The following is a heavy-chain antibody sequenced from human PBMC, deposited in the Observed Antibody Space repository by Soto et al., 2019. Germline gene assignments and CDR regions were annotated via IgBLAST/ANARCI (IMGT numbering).Heavy chain of an antibody. CDR2: ISVFNGHT. J-gene: IGHJ4*02. V-gene: IGHV1-18*01. CDR1: GYSFSTYG. CDR3: ARWRGSSIGYETPHYFDF. D-gene: IGHD6-13*01. Sequence: QVQVVQSGPEVKKPGASVKISCQTSGYSFSTYGINWVRQAPGQGLEWMGWISVFNGHTDYAEKFQGRVTMTTDTSTSTAYMELRSLISDDTAIYYSARWRGSSIGYETPHYFDFWGQGTLVTVSS.